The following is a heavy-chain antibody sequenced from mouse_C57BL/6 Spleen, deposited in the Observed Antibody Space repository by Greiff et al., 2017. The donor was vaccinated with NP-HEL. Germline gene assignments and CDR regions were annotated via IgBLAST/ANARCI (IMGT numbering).Heavy chain of an antibody. CDR1: GYTFTSYW. CDR3: ARSATVVADWYFDV. V-gene: IGHV1-59*01. CDR2: IDPSDSYT. J-gene: IGHJ1*03. Sequence: QVQLQQPGAELVRPGTSVKLSCKASGYTFTSYWMHWVKQRPGQGLEWIGVIDPSDSYTNYNQKFKGKATLTVDTSSSTAYMQLSSLTSEDSAVYYFARSATVVADWYFDVWGTGTTVTVSS. D-gene: IGHD1-1*01.